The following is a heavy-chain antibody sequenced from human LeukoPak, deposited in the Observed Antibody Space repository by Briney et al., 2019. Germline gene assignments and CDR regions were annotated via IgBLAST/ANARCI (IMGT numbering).Heavy chain of an antibody. CDR2: IYYSGST. Sequence: PSQTLSLTCTVSGGSISSGGYYWSWIRQHPGKGLEWIGYIYYSGSTYYNPSLKSRVTISVDTSKNQFSLKLSSVTAADTAVYYCARVPAAAPRAYYYMDVWGKGTTVTVSS. J-gene: IGHJ6*03. V-gene: IGHV4-31*03. D-gene: IGHD2-2*01. CDR1: GGSISSGGYY. CDR3: ARVPAAAPRAYYYMDV.